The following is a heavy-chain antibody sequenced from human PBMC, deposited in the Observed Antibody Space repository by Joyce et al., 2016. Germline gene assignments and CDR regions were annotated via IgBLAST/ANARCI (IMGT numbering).Heavy chain of an antibody. J-gene: IGHJ4*02. CDR2: VYHTGSA. D-gene: IGHD3-16*01. Sequence: QVQLQESGPGLVKPSGTLSLTCAVSGDSISNSNWWSWVRQSPGEGLEWIGEVYHTGSANYNPSLKSRVAMSVDKPNNQFSRKVNSVTAADTAVYYCVGATYIGGYYFDYWGQGIPVTVSS. V-gene: IGHV4-4*02. CDR3: VGATYIGGYYFDY. CDR1: GDSISNSNW.